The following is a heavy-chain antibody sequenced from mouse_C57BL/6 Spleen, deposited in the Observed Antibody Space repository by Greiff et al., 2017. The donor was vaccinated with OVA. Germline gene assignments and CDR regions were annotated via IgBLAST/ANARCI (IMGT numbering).Heavy chain of an antibody. CDR2: IGPGSGST. J-gene: IGHJ3*01. Sequence: QVQLQQSGAELVKPGASVKISCKASGYTFTDYYINWVKQRPGQGLEWIGKIGPGSGSTYYNEKFKGKATLTAVKSSSTAYMQLSSLTSEDSAVYFCARAVYYYGSSYKAWFAYWGQGTLVTVSA. D-gene: IGHD1-1*01. CDR3: ARAVYYYGSSYKAWFAY. V-gene: IGHV1-77*01. CDR1: GYTFTDYY.